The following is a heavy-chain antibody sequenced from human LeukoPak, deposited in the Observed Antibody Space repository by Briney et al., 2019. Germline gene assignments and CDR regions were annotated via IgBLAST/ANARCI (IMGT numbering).Heavy chain of an antibody. D-gene: IGHD3-22*01. CDR3: ARPYYYDSRIDP. V-gene: IGHV4-30-4*01. J-gene: IGHJ5*02. CDR1: GGSISSGDYY. CDR2: TYYSGST. Sequence: PSETLSLTCTVSGGSISSGDYYWSWIRQPPGKGLEWIGYTYYSGSTYYNPSLKNRVSISVDTSKNQISPNLSSVTAADTAVYYCARPYYYDSRIDPWGQGTLVTVSS.